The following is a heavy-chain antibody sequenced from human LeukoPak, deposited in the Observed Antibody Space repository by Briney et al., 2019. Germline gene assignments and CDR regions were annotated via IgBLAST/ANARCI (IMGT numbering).Heavy chain of an antibody. CDR2: TNHSGST. V-gene: IGHV4-34*01. Sequence: SETLSLTCAVYGGSFSGYYWSWIRQPPGKGLEWIGETNHSGSTNYNPSLKSRVTISVDTSKNQFSLKLSSVTAADTAVYYCARGGGVVVPAAIRYYYGMDVWGQGTTVTVSS. D-gene: IGHD2-2*01. CDR3: ARGGGVVVPAAIRYYYGMDV. CDR1: GGSFSGYY. J-gene: IGHJ6*02.